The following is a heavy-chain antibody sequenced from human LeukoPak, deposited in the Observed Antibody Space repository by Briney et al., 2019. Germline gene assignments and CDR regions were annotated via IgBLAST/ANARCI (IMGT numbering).Heavy chain of an antibody. D-gene: IGHD3-22*01. CDR1: GFTFSSYV. CDR2: ISGSGGST. CDR3: AKDRAFYYDSSGYYPDAFDI. V-gene: IGHV3-23*01. Sequence: GGSLRLSCAASGFTFSSYVMSWVRQAPGKGLEWVSAISGSGGSTYYADSVKGRFTISRDNSKNTLYLQMNSLRAEDTAVYYCAKDRAFYYDSSGYYPDAFDIWGQGTMVTVSA. J-gene: IGHJ3*02.